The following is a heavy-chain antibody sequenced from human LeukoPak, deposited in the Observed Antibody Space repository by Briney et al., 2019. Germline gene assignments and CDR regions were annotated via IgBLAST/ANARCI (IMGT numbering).Heavy chain of an antibody. J-gene: IGHJ4*02. V-gene: IGHV3-15*04. CDR2: IGSKTNGGTT. CDR1: GFTFSNAW. D-gene: IGHD3-3*01. CDR3: SSSYYDFWSGYLKTDY. Sequence: GGSLRPSCAASGFTFSNAWMSWVRQAPGKGLEWVARIGSKTNGGTTVYAAPVKGRFTISRDDSKNALYLQMNSLKTEDTAVYYCSSSYYDFWSGYLKTDYWGQGTLVTVSS.